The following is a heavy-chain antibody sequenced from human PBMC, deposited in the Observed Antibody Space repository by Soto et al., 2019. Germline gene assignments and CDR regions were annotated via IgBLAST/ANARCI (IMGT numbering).Heavy chain of an antibody. Sequence: SETLSLTCTVSGGSISSSSYYWGWIRQPPGKGLEWIGYIYYSGSTNYNPSLKSRVTISVDTSKNQFSLKLSSVTAADTAVYYCARYPIDYYDSSGSPWSQGTLVTVSS. CDR1: GGSISSSSYY. CDR3: ARYPIDYYDSSGSP. V-gene: IGHV4-61*05. J-gene: IGHJ5*02. D-gene: IGHD3-22*01. CDR2: IYYSGST.